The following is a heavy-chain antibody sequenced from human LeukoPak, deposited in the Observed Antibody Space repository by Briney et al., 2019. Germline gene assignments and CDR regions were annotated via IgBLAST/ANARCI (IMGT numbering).Heavy chain of an antibody. V-gene: IGHV4-30-2*01. Sequence: PSQTLSLTCAVSGGSISSGGYSWSWIRQPPGKGLEWIGYIYYSGSTYYNPSLKSRVTISIDRSKNQFSLKLSSVTAADTAVYYCARDLVTVTKGFDIWGQGTMVSVSS. J-gene: IGHJ3*02. CDR3: ARDLVTVTKGFDI. CDR2: IYYSGST. D-gene: IGHD4-17*01. CDR1: GGSISSGGYS.